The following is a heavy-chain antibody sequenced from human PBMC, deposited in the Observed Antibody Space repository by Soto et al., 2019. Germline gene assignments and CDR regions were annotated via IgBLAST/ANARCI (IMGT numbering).Heavy chain of an antibody. J-gene: IGHJ4*02. V-gene: IGHV1-3*01. CDR1: GYTFTSYA. CDR3: SSDPDKYYDSSGYYSYFDY. D-gene: IGHD3-22*01. Sequence: ASVKVSCKASGYTFTSYAMHWVRQAPGQRLEWMGWINAGNGNTKYSQKFQGRVTITRDTSASTAYMELSSLRFEDTAVYYCSSDPDKYYDSSGYYSYFDYWGQGTLVTVSS. CDR2: INAGNGNT.